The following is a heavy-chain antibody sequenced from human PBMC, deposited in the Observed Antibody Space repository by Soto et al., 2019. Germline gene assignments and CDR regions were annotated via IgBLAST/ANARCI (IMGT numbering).Heavy chain of an antibody. CDR3: ARKLVGATDYYYYYGMDV. D-gene: IGHD1-26*01. Sequence: EASVKVSCKASGGTFSSYAISWVRQAPGQGLEWMGGIIPIFGTANYAQKFQGRVTITADKSTSTAYMELSSLRSEDTAVYYCARKLVGATDYYYYYGMDVWGQGTTVTVSS. CDR1: GGTFSSYA. V-gene: IGHV1-69*06. CDR2: IIPIFGTA. J-gene: IGHJ6*02.